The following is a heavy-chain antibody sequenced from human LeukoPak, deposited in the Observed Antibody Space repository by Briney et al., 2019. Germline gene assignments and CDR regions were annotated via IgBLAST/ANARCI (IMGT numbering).Heavy chain of an antibody. CDR3: ARASMNVGATMAFDI. CDR2: ISSSSSYI. D-gene: IGHD1-26*01. Sequence: GGSLRLSCAASGFTFSSYSMNWVRQAPGKGLEWVSSISSSSSYIYYADSVKGRFTISRDNAKNSLYLQINSLRAEDTAVYYCARASMNVGATMAFDIWGQGTMVTVSS. CDR1: GFTFSSYS. J-gene: IGHJ3*02. V-gene: IGHV3-21*01.